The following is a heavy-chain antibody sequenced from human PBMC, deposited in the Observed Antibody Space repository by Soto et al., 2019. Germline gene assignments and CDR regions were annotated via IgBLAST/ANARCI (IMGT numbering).Heavy chain of an antibody. V-gene: IGHV4-34*01. CDR2: INHSGST. CDR1: GGSFSGYY. D-gene: IGHD6-13*01. Sequence: SETLSLTCAVYGGSFSGYYWSWIRQPPGKGLEWIGEINHSGSTNYNPSLKSRVTISVDTSKNQFSLKLSSVTAADTAVYYCASRGGSRQYYYYYMDVWGKGTTVTVSS. CDR3: ASRGGSRQYYYYYMDV. J-gene: IGHJ6*03.